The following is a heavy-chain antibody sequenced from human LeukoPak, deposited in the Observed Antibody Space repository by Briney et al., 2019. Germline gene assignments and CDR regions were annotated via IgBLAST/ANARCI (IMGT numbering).Heavy chain of an antibody. D-gene: IGHD1-26*01. CDR1: GFTFNNYA. V-gene: IGHV3-64D*09. CDR3: VKVGDYLYGMDV. J-gene: IGHJ6*02. CDR2: ISSNGGST. Sequence: RGSLRLSCSASGFTFNNYAMHWVRQAPGKGLEYVSAISSNGGSTYYADSVKGRFTISRDNSKNTLYLQMSSLRAEDTAVYYCVKVGDYLYGMDVWGQGTTVTVSS.